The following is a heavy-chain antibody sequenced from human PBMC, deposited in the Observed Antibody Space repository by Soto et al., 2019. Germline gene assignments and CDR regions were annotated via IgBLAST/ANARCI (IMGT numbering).Heavy chain of an antibody. CDR3: ARAGHSSSSEGANWFDP. Sequence: QVQLQESGPGLVKPSQTLSLTCTVSGGSISSGGYYWSWIRQHPGKGLEWIGYIYYSGSTYFNPSLKSRITISVDTSKNQFSLQLSSVTAADTAVYDCARAGHSSSSEGANWFDPWGQGTLVTVSS. CDR1: GGSISSGGYY. CDR2: IYYSGST. D-gene: IGHD6-6*01. V-gene: IGHV4-31*03. J-gene: IGHJ5*02.